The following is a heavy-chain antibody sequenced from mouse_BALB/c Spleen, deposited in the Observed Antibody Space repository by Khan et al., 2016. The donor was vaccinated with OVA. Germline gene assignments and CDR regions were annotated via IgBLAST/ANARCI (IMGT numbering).Heavy chain of an antibody. J-gene: IGHJ4*01. CDR1: GYSFTDYS. CDR3: AASSRYYAMDY. V-gene: IGHV9-2-1*01. D-gene: IGHD6-1*01. CDR2: INTETGEP. Sequence: QIQLVQSGPELKKPGETVKISCKASGYSFTDYSMHWVKQAPGKGLKWMGWINTETGEPTYADDFKGRFAFSLETSVSTAYLQINNLKNEDTATYFCAASSRYYAMDYWGQGTSVTVSS.